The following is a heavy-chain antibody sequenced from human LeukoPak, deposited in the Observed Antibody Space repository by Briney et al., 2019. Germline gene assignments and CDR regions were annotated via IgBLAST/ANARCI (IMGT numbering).Heavy chain of an antibody. D-gene: IGHD6-13*01. CDR1: GFTFSSHG. CDR2: IWYDGSNY. CDR3: GRKCSSSWYIDY. J-gene: IGHJ4*02. V-gene: IGHV3-33*08. Sequence: PGESLRLSCAASGFTFSSHGMHWVRQAPGKGLEWVAVIWYDGSNYYYADSVKGRFTISRDNSKNTVYLQMNSLRAEDTAVYYCGRKCSSSWYIDYWGQGTLVTVSS.